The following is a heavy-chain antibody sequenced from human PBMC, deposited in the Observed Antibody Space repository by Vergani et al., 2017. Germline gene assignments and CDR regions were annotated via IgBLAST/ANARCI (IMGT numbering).Heavy chain of an antibody. Sequence: QVQLQESGPGLVKPSETLSLTCTVPGGSISSYYWSWIRQPPGKGLEWIGYIYYSGSTNYNPSLKSRVTISVDTSKNQFSLKLSSVTAADTAVYYCAGDDGDYEAGMDVWGQGTTVTVSS. J-gene: IGHJ6*02. CDR2: IYYSGST. V-gene: IGHV4-59*01. CDR3: AGDDGDYEAGMDV. CDR1: GGSISSYY. D-gene: IGHD4-17*01.